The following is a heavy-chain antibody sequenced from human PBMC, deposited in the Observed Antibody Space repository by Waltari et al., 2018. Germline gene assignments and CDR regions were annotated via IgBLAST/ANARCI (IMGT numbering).Heavy chain of an antibody. D-gene: IGHD3-3*02. Sequence: QVQLQESGPGLVKPSETLSLTCTVSGGSISSYYWSWIRQPAGKGLEWIGRIYTSGSTNYNPSIQSRVTMSVDTSKNQFSLKLSSVTAADTAVYYCAREGPFLEWLFPSYSYYFDYWGQGTLVTVSS. CDR3: AREGPFLEWLFPSYSYYFDY. CDR2: IYTSGST. V-gene: IGHV4-4*07. J-gene: IGHJ4*02. CDR1: GGSISSYY.